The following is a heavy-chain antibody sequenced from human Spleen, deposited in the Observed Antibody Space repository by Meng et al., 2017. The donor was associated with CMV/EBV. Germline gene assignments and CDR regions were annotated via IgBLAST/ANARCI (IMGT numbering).Heavy chain of an antibody. CDR2: IKPNNGDT. J-gene: IGHJ5*02. CDR3: ARGAEYCTTTNCYKTFDP. V-gene: IGHV1-2*02. Sequence: ASVKVSCKASGYTFTGSYMHWVRQAPGQGLEWMGWIKPNNGDTKYAQRFQGRVTMTRDTSISTAYMDLSGLTSDDTAVHYCARGAEYCTTTNCYKTFDPWGQGTLVTVSS. CDR1: GYTFTGSY. D-gene: IGHD2-2*02.